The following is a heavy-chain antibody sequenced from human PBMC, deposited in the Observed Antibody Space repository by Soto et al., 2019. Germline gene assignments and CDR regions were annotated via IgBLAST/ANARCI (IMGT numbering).Heavy chain of an antibody. D-gene: IGHD4-17*01. V-gene: IGHV1-69*12. CDR2: IIPIFGTA. CDR3: ARDHDGDYSEPKFDY. J-gene: IGHJ4*02. Sequence: QVQLVQSGAEVKKPGSSVKVSCKASGGTFSSYAISWVRQAPGQGLEWMGGIIPIFGTANYAQKFQGRVTITADECPSTAHMELSGPRSENTAVYYCARDHDGDYSEPKFDYWGQGTLVTVSS. CDR1: GGTFSSYA.